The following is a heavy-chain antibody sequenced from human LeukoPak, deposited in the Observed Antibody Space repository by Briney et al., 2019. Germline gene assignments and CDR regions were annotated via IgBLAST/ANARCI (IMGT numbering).Heavy chain of an antibody. CDR3: ARVLCCGSSPDY. D-gene: IGHD6-6*01. CDR1: GYTFTGYY. J-gene: IGHJ4*02. CDR2: INPNSGGT. Sequence: ASVKVSCKASGYTFTGYYMHWVRQAPGQGLEWMGWINPNSGGTNYAQKFQGRVTMTRDTFISTAYMELSRLRSDDTAVYYCARVLCCGSSPDYWGQGTLVTVSS. V-gene: IGHV1-2*02.